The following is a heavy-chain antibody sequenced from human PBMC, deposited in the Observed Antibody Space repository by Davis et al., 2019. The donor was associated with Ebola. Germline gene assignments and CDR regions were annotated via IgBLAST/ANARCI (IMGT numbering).Heavy chain of an antibody. CDR3: ASASYYYGSGSYYNVPIDY. CDR2: ISSSGSTI. D-gene: IGHD3-10*01. Sequence: PGGSLRLSCAASGFTFSSYEMNWVRQAPGKGLEWVSYISSSGSTIYYADSVKGRFTISRDNAKNSLYLQMNSLRAENTAVYYCASASYYYGSGSYYNVPIDYWGQGTLVTVSS. V-gene: IGHV3-48*03. CDR1: GFTFSSYE. J-gene: IGHJ4*02.